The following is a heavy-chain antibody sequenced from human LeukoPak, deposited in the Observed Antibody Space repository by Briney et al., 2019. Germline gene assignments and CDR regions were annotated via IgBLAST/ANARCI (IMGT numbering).Heavy chain of an antibody. CDR2: INPNSGGT. CDR1: GYTFTGYY. D-gene: IGHD2-2*01. V-gene: IGHV1-2*02. CDR3: AGGYCSSTSCLFFDY. Sequence: GASVKVSCKASGYTFTGYYMHWVRQAPGQGLEWMGWINPNSGGTNYAQKFQGRVTMTRDTSISTAYMELSRLRSDDTAVHYCAGGYCSSTSCLFFDYWGQGTLVTVSS. J-gene: IGHJ4*02.